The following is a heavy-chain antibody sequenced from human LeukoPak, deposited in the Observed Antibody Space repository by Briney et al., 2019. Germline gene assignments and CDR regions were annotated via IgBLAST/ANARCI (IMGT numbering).Heavy chain of an antibody. D-gene: IGHD4-17*01. Sequence: SETLSLTCTVPGGSISTYYWSWIRQPAGKELEWIGRIYTSGSTNYNPSLKSRVTMSVDTSKNQFSLKLSSVTAADTAVYYCARDSGHYGIGLWGQGTLVTVSS. CDR2: IYTSGST. CDR3: ARDSGHYGIGL. J-gene: IGHJ4*02. CDR1: GGSISTYY. V-gene: IGHV4-4*07.